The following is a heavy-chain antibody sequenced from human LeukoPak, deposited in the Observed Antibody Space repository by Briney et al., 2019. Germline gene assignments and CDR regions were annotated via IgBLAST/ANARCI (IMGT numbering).Heavy chain of an antibody. CDR3: ARAGGNYYDSSGYDFDI. D-gene: IGHD3-22*01. J-gene: IGHJ3*02. V-gene: IGHV1-69*11. Sequence: ASVKVSCKASGGTFSSYAISWVRQAPGQGLEWMGRIIPILGTANYAQKFQGRVTITTDESTSTAYMELSSLRSEDTAVYYCARAGGNYYDSSGYDFDIWGQGTMVTVSS. CDR2: IIPILGTA. CDR1: GGTFSSYA.